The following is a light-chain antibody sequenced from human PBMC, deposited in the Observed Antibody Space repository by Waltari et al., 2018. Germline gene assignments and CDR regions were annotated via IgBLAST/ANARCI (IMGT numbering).Light chain of an antibody. V-gene: IGLV1-51*01. Sequence: QSVLTQPPSVSAAPGQKVTISCSGRSSNIGHNSVSWYRQLPGTAPKLLIYDNNRRPSGIPDRFSGSKSGTSATLGITGLQTGDEADYYCGTWDSSLSVGVFGGGTRLTVL. CDR2: DNN. J-gene: IGLJ3*02. CDR1: SSNIGHNS. CDR3: GTWDSSLSVGV.